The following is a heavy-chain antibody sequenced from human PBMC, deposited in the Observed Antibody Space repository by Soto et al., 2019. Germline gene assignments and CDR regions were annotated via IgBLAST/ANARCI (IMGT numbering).Heavy chain of an antibody. CDR1: GGFISSGGYY. Sequence: QVQLQESGPGLVKPSQTLSLTCTVSGGFISSGGYYWNWIRQHPGKGLEYIGHIYYRGTTYYNPSLRSRLTISVDTSKNQFSLNLSSVTAAYTAVYYCARSIAAAGDDWFDPWGQGTLVTVSS. CDR3: ARSIAAAGDDWFDP. J-gene: IGHJ5*02. V-gene: IGHV4-31*03. CDR2: IYYRGTT. D-gene: IGHD6-13*01.